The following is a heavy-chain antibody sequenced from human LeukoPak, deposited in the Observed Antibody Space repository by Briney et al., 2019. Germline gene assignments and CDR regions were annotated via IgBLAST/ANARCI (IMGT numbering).Heavy chain of an antibody. Sequence: TSETLSLTCAVYGSSFSGYYWSWVSQPPGKGLEWIGEINHSGSANYNPSLKSRITLSVDTSKNQFSLNLSSVTAADTAMYYCARQTVRGIMKYWGQGTLVTVSS. J-gene: IGHJ4*02. CDR2: INHSGSA. CDR1: GSSFSGYY. CDR3: ARQTVRGIMKY. D-gene: IGHD3-10*01. V-gene: IGHV4-34*01.